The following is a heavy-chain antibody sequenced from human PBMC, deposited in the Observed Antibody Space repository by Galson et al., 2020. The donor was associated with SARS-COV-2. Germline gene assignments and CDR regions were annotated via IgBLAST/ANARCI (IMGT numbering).Heavy chain of an antibody. V-gene: IGHV3-74*01. J-gene: IGHJ4*02. D-gene: IGHD5-12*01. CDR2: INSDGSST. CDR3: SRDLRYSGYDYLDY. CDR1: GFTFSSYW. Sequence: GESLKISCAASGFTFSSYWMHWVRQAPGKGLVWVSRINSDGSSTSYADSVKGRFTISRDNAKNTLYLQMNSLRAEDTAVYYCSRDLRYSGYDYLDYWGQGTLVTVSS.